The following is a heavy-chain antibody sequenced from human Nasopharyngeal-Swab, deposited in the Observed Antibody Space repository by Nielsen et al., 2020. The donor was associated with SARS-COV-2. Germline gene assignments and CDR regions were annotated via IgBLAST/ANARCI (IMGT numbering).Heavy chain of an antibody. CDR2: INHSGST. D-gene: IGHD6-13*01. V-gene: IGHV4-34*01. CDR3: ARTGIAAAGDTETYYYGMDV. Sequence: WIRQPPGKGLEWIGEINHSGSTNYNPSLKSRVTISVDTSKNQFSLKLSSVTAADTAVYYCARTGIAAAGDTETYYYGMDVWGQETTVTVSS. J-gene: IGHJ6*02.